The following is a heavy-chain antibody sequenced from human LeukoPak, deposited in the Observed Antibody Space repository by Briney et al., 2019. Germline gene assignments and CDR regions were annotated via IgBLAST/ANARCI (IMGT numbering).Heavy chain of an antibody. J-gene: IGHJ4*02. V-gene: IGHV3-48*01. Sequence: WGSLRLSCAASGFTLRSYIMNWVRQAPGKGLEWVSYISSSSSTIYYADSVKGRFTISRDNAKNSLYLQMNSLRAEDTAVYYCARDVAGYFDYWGQGTLVTVSS. CDR3: ARDVAGYFDY. CDR1: GFTLRSYI. D-gene: IGHD6-19*01. CDR2: ISSSSSTI.